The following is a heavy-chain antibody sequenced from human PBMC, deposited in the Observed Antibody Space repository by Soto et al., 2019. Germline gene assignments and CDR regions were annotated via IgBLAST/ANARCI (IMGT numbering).Heavy chain of an antibody. CDR1: GGTFSSYA. CDR2: IIPIFGTA. V-gene: IGHV1-69*13. CDR3: ARGVYSSGLAWFDP. D-gene: IGHD6-19*01. Sequence: SVKVSCKASGGTFSSYAIGWVRQAPGQGLEWMGGIIPIFGTANYAQKFQGRVTITADESTSTAYTELSSLRSEDTAVYYCARGVYSSGLAWFDPWGQGTLVTVSS. J-gene: IGHJ5*02.